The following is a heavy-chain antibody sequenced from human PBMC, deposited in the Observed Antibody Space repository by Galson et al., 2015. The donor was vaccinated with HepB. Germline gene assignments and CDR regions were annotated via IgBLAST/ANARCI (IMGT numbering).Heavy chain of an antibody. CDR2: IYYSGST. J-gene: IGHJ5*02. CDR1: GGSISSGDYY. Sequence: TLSLTCTVSGGSISSGDYYWSWIRQPPGKGLEWIGYIYYSGSTYYNPSLKSRVTISVDTSKNQFSLKPSSVTAADTAVYYCARQPRDGSGNNWFDPWGQGTLVTVSS. V-gene: IGHV4-30-4*01. CDR3: ARQPRDGSGNNWFDP. D-gene: IGHD3-10*01.